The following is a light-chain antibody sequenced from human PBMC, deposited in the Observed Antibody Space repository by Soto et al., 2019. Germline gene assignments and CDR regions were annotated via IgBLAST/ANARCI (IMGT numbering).Light chain of an antibody. J-gene: IGLJ2*01. V-gene: IGLV2-14*01. CDR3: SSYTSSSTVV. Sequence: QSVLTQPASVSGSPGQSITISCTGTSSDVGGYNYVSWYQQHPGKAPKLMIYDVSNRPSGVSNRFSGSKSGNTASLTISGLQAEDEADYYCSSYTSSSTVVFGGGTKVTAL. CDR2: DVS. CDR1: SSDVGGYNY.